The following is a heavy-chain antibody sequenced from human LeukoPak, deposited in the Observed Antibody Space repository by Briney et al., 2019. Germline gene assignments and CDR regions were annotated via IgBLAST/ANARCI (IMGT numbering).Heavy chain of an antibody. CDR3: ATTYSGPYYYYGMDV. D-gene: IGHD4-23*01. Sequence: PGGSLRLSCAASGFTFSDYYMSWIRQAPGKGLEWVSYISSSGSTIYYADSVKGRFTISRDNAKNSLYLQMNSLRAEDTAVYYCATTYSGPYYYYGMDVWGQGTTVTVSS. V-gene: IGHV3-11*01. CDR1: GFTFSDYY. J-gene: IGHJ6*02. CDR2: ISSSGSTI.